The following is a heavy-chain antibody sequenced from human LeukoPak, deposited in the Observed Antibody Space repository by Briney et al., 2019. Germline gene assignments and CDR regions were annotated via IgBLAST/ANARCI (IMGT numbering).Heavy chain of an antibody. D-gene: IGHD4-17*01. CDR3: ARVSDYGDYRSYFDY. J-gene: IGHJ4*02. Sequence: SETLSLTCAVSGGSISSSNWWSWVRQPPGKGLEWIGEIYHSGSANYNPSLKGRVTISVDKSKNQFSLKLSSVTAADTAVYYCARVSDYGDYRSYFDYWGQGTLVTVSS. CDR2: IYHSGSA. V-gene: IGHV4-4*02. CDR1: GGSISSSNW.